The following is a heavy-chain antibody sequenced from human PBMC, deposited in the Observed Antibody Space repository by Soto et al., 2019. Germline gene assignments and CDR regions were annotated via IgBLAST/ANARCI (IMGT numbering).Heavy chain of an antibody. CDR2: ISYDGSNK. CDR3: AKVGEVWTHYLDY. CDR1: GFTFSSYG. D-gene: IGHD1-20*01. J-gene: IGHJ4*02. Sequence: PGGSLRLSCAASGFTFSSYGMHWVRQAPGKGPEWVAVISYDGSNKYYADSVKGRFTISRDNSKNTLYLQMNSLRAEDTAVYYCAKVGEVWTHYLDYWGQGTLVTVSS. V-gene: IGHV3-30*18.